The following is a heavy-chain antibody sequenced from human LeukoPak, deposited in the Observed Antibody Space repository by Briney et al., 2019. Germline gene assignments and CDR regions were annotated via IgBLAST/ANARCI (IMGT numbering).Heavy chain of an antibody. J-gene: IGHJ4*02. CDR3: ARESHVTREDY. CDR2: ISANDGNT. CDR1: GGTFSSYA. V-gene: IGHV1-18*01. D-gene: IGHD3-10*01. Sequence: VASVKVSCKASGGTFSSYATSWVRQAPGQGLEWMGWISANDGNTDYPQKLQGRVTMTTDTSTSTAYMELRSLRSDDTAVYYCARESHVTREDYWGQGTLVTVSS.